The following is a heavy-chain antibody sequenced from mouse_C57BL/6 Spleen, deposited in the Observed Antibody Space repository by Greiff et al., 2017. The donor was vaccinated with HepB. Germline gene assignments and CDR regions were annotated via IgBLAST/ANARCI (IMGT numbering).Heavy chain of an antibody. CDR3: ARKDY. V-gene: IGHV1-50*01. CDR2: IDPSDSYT. Sequence: QVQLQQPGAELVKPGASVKLSCKASGYTFTSYWMQWVKQRPGQGLEWIGEIDPSDSYTNYNQKFKRKATLTVDTSTSTSYMQLSSLTSEDSAFYYCARKDYWGQGTTLTVSS. J-gene: IGHJ2*01. CDR1: GYTFTSYW.